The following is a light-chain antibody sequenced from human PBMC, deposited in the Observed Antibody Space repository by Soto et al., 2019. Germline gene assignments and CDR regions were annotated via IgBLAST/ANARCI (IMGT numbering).Light chain of an antibody. J-gene: IGLJ2*01. Sequence: QSALTQPPSASGSPGQSVPISCTGTSSDIGGYNYVSWYQQHPGKAPKLMIYEVTKRPSGVPDRFSGSKSGNTASLTVSGLQADDEADYYCSSYGGSNNLIFGGGTKLTVL. CDR3: SSYGGSNNLI. CDR1: SSDIGGYNY. V-gene: IGLV2-8*01. CDR2: EVT.